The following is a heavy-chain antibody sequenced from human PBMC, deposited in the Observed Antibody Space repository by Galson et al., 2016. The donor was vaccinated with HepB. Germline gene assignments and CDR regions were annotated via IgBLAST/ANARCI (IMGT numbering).Heavy chain of an antibody. CDR3: ARDGVLRFLGNTWYFDL. J-gene: IGHJ2*01. Sequence: SLRPSCAASGFTFSTYSMNWVRQTPGKGLEWVSSISSSSAYKYYADSVEGRFTISRDNAKKSLYLEMNSLKDEDTGLYYCARDGVLRFLGNTWYFDLWGRGTMVGVSA. CDR1: GFTFSTYS. CDR2: ISSSSAYK. D-gene: IGHD3-3*01. V-gene: IGHV3-21*01.